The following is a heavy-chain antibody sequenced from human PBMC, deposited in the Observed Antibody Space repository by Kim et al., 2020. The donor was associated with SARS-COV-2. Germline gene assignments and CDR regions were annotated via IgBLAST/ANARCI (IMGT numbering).Heavy chain of an antibody. J-gene: IGHJ4*02. D-gene: IGHD6-19*01. CDR1: GFTFSSYG. Sequence: GGSQRLSCAASGFTFSSYGMHWVRQAPGKGLEWVAVIWYDGSNKYYADSVKGLFTISRDNSKNTLNLQMNSLRAEDTAVYYCARDQEIAVARVDDWGQGTLVTVSS. CDR2: IWYDGSNK. CDR3: ARDQEIAVARVDD. V-gene: IGHV3-33*01.